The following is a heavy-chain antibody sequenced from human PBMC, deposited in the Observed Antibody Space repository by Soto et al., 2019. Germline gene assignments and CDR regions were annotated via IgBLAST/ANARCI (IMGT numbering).Heavy chain of an antibody. V-gene: IGHV4-34*01. J-gene: IGHJ4*02. CDR2: INHSGST. CDR1: GGSFSGYC. D-gene: IGHD3-16*01. Sequence: PSETLSLTCAVYGGSFSGYCWSWIRQPPGKGLEWIGEINHSGSTNYNPSLKSRVTISVDTSKNQFSLKLSSVTAADTAVYYCARGRGDYVGYYFDYWGQGTLVTVS. CDR3: ARGRGDYVGYYFDY.